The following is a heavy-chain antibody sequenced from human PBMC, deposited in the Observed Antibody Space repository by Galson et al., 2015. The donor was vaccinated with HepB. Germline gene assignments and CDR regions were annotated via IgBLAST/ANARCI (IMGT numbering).Heavy chain of an antibody. D-gene: IGHD2-21*02. CDR3: ARYHEAYCGGDCYHWYFDL. CDR2: IYSGGST. J-gene: IGHJ2*01. V-gene: IGHV3-53*04. CDR1: GFTVSSNY. Sequence: SLRLSCAASGFTVSSNYMSWVRQAPGKGLEWVSVIYSGGSTYYADSVKGRFTISRHNSKNTLYLQMNSLRAEDTAVYYCARYHEAYCGGDCYHWYFDLWGRGTLVTVSS.